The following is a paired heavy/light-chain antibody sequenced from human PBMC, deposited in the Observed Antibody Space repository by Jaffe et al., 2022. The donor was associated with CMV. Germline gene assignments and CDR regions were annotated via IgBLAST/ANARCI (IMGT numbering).Heavy chain of an antibody. CDR3: AKTGGGDGGH. CDR1: GGSISSGGY. J-gene: IGHJ4*02. CDR2: IYYSGST. Sequence: QVQLQESGPGLVKPSQTLSLTCTVFGGSISSGGYWSWIRQHPGKGLEWIGYIYYSGSTFYNPSLQSRVIISVDTSKNQVSLQLNSVTAADTAVYYCAKTGGGDGGHWGQGTLVTVSS. D-gene: IGHD2-21*01. V-gene: IGHV4-31*03.
Light chain of an antibody. CDR2: DTS. CDR3: FVSFGGGRPWV. V-gene: IGLV7-46*01. CDR1: TGAVTRNNY. Sequence: QAVVTQEPSLTVSPGGTVTLTCGSSTGAVTRNNYPYWIQQRPGQAPRTLIYDTSSEQSWTPARFSGSLLGGKAALTLSGAQPEDEADYYCFVSFGGGRPWVFGGGTKLTVL. J-gene: IGLJ3*02.